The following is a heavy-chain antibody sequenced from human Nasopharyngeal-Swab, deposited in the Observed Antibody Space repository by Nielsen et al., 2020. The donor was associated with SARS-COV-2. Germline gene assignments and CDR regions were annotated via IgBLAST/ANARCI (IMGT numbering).Heavy chain of an antibody. CDR1: GFTFSSYA. Sequence: GESLKISCAASGFTFSSYAMSWVRQAPGKGLEWVSAISGSGGSTYYADFVKGRFTISRDNSKNTLYLQMNSLRAEDTAVYYCAKVRDSNYYYGMDVWGQGTTVTVSS. V-gene: IGHV3-23*01. CDR3: AKVRDSNYYYGMDV. J-gene: IGHJ6*02. CDR2: ISGSGGST.